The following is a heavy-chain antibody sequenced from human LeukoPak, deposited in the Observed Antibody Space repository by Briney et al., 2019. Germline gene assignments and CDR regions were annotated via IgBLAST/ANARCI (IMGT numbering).Heavy chain of an antibody. V-gene: IGHV3-48*01. D-gene: IGHD3-3*01. CDR3: ARPARFLEWLLDYYGMDV. Sequence: GGSLRLSCAASGFTFSSYSMNWVRQAPGKGLEWVSYISSSSSTIYYADSVKGRFTISRDNAKNSLYLRMNSLRAEDTAVYYCARPARFLEWLLDYYGMDVWGQGTTVTVSS. J-gene: IGHJ6*02. CDR2: ISSSSSTI. CDR1: GFTFSSYS.